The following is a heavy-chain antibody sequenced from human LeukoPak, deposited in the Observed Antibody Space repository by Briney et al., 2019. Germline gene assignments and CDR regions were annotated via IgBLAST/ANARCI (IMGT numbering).Heavy chain of an antibody. J-gene: IGHJ4*02. Sequence: GGSLRLSCAASGFTFSSYAMSWIRQAPGKGLEWVSAISGSGGSTYYADSVKGRFTISRDNSKNTLYLQMNSLRAEDTAVYYCAKGRYCGSTNCYGSGHWGQGTLVTVSS. V-gene: IGHV3-23*01. CDR3: AKGRYCGSTNCYGSGH. CDR2: ISGSGGST. D-gene: IGHD2-2*01. CDR1: GFTFSSYA.